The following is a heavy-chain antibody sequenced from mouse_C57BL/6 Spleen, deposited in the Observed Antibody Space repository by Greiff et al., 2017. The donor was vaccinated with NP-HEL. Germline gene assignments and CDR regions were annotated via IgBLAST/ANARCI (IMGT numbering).Heavy chain of an antibody. CDR3: ARGGIYYGYDGPWFAY. CDR2: IYPGDGDT. J-gene: IGHJ3*01. Sequence: VKLMESGAELVKPGASVKISCKASGYAFSSYWMNWVKQRPGKGLEWIGQIYPGDGDTNYNGKFKGKATLTADKSSSTAYMQLSSLTSEDSAVYFCARGGIYYGYDGPWFAYWGQGTLVTVSA. D-gene: IGHD2-2*01. V-gene: IGHV1-80*01. CDR1: GYAFSSYW.